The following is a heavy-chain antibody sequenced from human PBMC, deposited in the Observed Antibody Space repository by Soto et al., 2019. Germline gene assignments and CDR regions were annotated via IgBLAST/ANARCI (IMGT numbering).Heavy chain of an antibody. CDR3: ARHATRSYDY. J-gene: IGHJ4*02. V-gene: IGHV4-59*08. CDR1: GGSISSYY. Sequence: SETLSLTCTVSGGSISSYYWSWIRQPPGKGLECIGYIYYNGNTNYNPSLKGRVTISVDTSKNQFTLNLNSVTAADTAVYYCARHATRSYDYWGQGTLVTVSS. CDR2: IYYNGNT.